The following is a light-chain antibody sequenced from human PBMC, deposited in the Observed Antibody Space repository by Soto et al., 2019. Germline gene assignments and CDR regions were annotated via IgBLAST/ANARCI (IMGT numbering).Light chain of an antibody. CDR3: RQYGSSPKA. V-gene: IGKV3-20*01. Sequence: EIVLTQSPGTLSLSPGERATLSCRASQSVSSSYLAWYQQKPGQAPRLLIYGASSRATGIPDRCSGSGSGTDFTLIISCLVSGGCAGYYCRQYGSSPKAFGHGTKVEFK. J-gene: IGKJ1*01. CDR1: QSVSSSY. CDR2: GAS.